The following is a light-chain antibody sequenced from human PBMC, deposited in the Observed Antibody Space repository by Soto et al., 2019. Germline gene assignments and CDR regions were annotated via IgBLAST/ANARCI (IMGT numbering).Light chain of an antibody. Sequence: QSVLTQSPSVSAAPGQKVTISCSGSSSNIGNNYVSWYQQLPGTAPKLLIYDNNKRPSGIPDRFSGSKSGTSVTLDITGLQTGDEADYYCATWDGSLPGEVFGGGTQLTVL. J-gene: IGLJ2*01. CDR1: SSNIGNNY. V-gene: IGLV1-51*01. CDR3: ATWDGSLPGEV. CDR2: DNN.